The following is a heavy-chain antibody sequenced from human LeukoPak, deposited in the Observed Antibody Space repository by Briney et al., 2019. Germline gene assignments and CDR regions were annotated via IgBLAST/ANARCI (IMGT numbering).Heavy chain of an antibody. CDR1: GYTFTSYY. Sequence: ASVKVSCKASGYTFTSYYMHWVRQAPGQGLEWMGIINPSGGSTSYAQKFQGRVTMTRDTSISTAYMELSRLRSDDTAVYYCANSAGGYGDYSYHLHWGQGTLVTVSS. CDR3: ANSAGGYGDYSYHLH. D-gene: IGHD4-17*01. CDR2: INPSGGST. V-gene: IGHV1-46*01. J-gene: IGHJ4*02.